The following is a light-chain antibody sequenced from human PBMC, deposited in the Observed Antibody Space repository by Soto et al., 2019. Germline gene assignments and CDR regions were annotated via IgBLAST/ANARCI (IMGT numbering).Light chain of an antibody. CDR3: SSYTSSSTVV. CDR1: TSDLGGYNY. J-gene: IGLJ2*01. V-gene: IGLV2-14*03. Sequence: QSVLTQPASVSGSPGQSITISCTGTTSDLGGYNYVSWYQHHPGKAPKLMISDVSRPSGISNRFSGSKSGNTASLTISGLQAEDEADYYCSSYTSSSTVVFGGGTKLTVL. CDR2: DVS.